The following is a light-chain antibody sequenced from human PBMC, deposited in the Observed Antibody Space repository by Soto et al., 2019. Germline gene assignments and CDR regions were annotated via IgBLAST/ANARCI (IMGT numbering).Light chain of an antibody. J-gene: IGKJ1*01. CDR1: QTISSW. CDR2: KAS. Sequence: DIQMTQPPSTLSGSVGYRVTITCRASQTISSWLAWYQQKPGKAPKLLIYKASTLESGVPSRFSGSGSETDFTLTISSLQPDDFATYYCQQYNSYSWTFGQGTKGDIK. CDR3: QQYNSYSWT. V-gene: IGKV1-5*03.